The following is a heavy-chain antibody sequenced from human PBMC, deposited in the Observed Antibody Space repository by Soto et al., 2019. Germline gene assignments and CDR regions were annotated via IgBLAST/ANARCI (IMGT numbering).Heavy chain of an antibody. D-gene: IGHD2-15*01. CDR3: ARGWPGRGGYVDY. CDR1: GFTFSSYG. CDR2: IWYDGSNK. J-gene: IGHJ4*02. V-gene: IGHV3-33*01. Sequence: PGGSLRLSCAASGFTFSSYGMHWVRQAPGKGLEWVAVIWYDGSNKYYADSVKGRFTISRDNSKNTLYLQMNSLRAEDTAVYYCARGWPGRGGYVDYWGQGTRVTVSS.